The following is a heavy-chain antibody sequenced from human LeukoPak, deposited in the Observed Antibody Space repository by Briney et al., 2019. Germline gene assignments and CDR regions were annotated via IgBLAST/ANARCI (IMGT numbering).Heavy chain of an antibody. J-gene: IGHJ6*02. CDR1: GYTFTSYD. Sequence: ASVKVSCKASGYTFTSYDINWVRQATGQGLEWMGWMNPNSGNTGYALKFQGRVAMTRNTSISTAYMELSSLRSEDTAVYYCARGHFIYCSGGSCYTYYYGMDVWGQGTTVTVSS. CDR3: ARGHFIYCSGGSCYTYYYGMDV. V-gene: IGHV1-8*01. D-gene: IGHD2-15*01. CDR2: MNPNSGNT.